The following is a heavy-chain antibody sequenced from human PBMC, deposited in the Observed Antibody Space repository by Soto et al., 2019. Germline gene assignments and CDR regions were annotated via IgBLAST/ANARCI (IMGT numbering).Heavy chain of an antibody. Sequence: ASVKVSCKASGDTFTSYAMHWVRQAPGQGLEWMGWISAYNGNTNYAQKFQGRVTMTTDTSTSTAYMELRSLRSDDTAVYYCAREDFWSGYFPDYWGQGTLVTVSS. CDR3: AREDFWSGYFPDY. CDR1: GDTFTSYA. V-gene: IGHV1-18*01. CDR2: ISAYNGNT. D-gene: IGHD3-3*01. J-gene: IGHJ4*02.